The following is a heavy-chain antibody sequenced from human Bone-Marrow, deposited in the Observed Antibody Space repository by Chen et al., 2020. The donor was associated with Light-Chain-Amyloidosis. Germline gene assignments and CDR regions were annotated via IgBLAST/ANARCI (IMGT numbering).Heavy chain of an antibody. D-gene: IGHD7-27*01. V-gene: IGHV3-33*01. CDR2: VWYDGSKK. CDR3: ARDRPKLGVWYFDL. CDR1: GFLFNTYA. Sequence: QVQLVEPGGGAVQPGKSLRLSCAASGFLFNTYAMHWVRQAPGKGLEWVATVWYDGSKKQYGDSVKGRFTISRDNSKNTIYLQMNNLTVEDTAVYFCARDRPKLGVWYFDLWGRGTLLTVSS. J-gene: IGHJ2*01.